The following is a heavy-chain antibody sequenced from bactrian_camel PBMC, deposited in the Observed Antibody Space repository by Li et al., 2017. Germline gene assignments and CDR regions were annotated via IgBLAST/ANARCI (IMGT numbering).Heavy chain of an antibody. CDR1: GYTYNRKC. J-gene: IGHJ3*01. CDR2: IYTGVGFT. CDR3: AAAPVSGYCLEVIRHEYGSE. D-gene: IGHD2*01. Sequence: VQLVESGGGSVQAGGSLRLSCANSGYTYNRKCMGWFRQAPGKEREGIAAIYTGVGFTYYADSVKGRWAISQDDAENTVYLQMNSLKPEDTAMYYCAAAPVSGYCLEVIRHEYGSEWGQGT. V-gene: IGHV3S40*01.